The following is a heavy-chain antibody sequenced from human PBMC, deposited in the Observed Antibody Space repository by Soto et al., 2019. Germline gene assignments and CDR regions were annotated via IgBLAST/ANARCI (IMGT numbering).Heavy chain of an antibody. V-gene: IGHV3-23*01. Sequence: GGSLRLSCAASGFTFSSYAMSWVRQAPGKGLEWVSAISGSGGSTYYADSVKGRFTISRDNSKNTLYLQMNSLRAEDTAVYYCAKDRDHPYSSGWYMGYFQHWGQGTLVAVSS. J-gene: IGHJ1*01. D-gene: IGHD6-19*01. CDR1: GFTFSSYA. CDR2: ISGSGGST. CDR3: AKDRDHPYSSGWYMGYFQH.